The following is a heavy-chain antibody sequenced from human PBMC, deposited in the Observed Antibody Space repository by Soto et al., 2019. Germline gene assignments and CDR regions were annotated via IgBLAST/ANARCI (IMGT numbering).Heavy chain of an antibody. J-gene: IGHJ6*02. CDR3: ARVGGQLFGDHGMDV. V-gene: IGHV1-8*01. Sequence: QVQLVQSGAEVKKPGASVKVSCKASGYTFTTYEINWVRQVPGQGLEWMGWMSPSSGNTGYVDQFRGRVTMTSHTSMTKAYMELSSMRSEDTAVYYCARVGGQLFGDHGMDVWGQGPTVTVSS. CDR2: MSPSSGNT. CDR1: GYTFTTYE. D-gene: IGHD3-10*01.